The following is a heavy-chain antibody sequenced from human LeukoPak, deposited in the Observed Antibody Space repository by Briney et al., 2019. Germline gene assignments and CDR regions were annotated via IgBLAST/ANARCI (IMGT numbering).Heavy chain of an antibody. J-gene: IGHJ5*02. CDR2: IYYSGST. CDR3: ARDLGYSGYTWFDP. D-gene: IGHD5-12*01. Sequence: PSETLTLTCTVSGGSISSYYWSWIRQPPGKGLEWIGYIYYSGSTNYNPSLKSRVTMSGDTSKNQFSLKLSSVTAADTAVYYCARDLGYSGYTWFDPWGQGTLVTVSS. CDR1: GGSISSYY. V-gene: IGHV4-59*12.